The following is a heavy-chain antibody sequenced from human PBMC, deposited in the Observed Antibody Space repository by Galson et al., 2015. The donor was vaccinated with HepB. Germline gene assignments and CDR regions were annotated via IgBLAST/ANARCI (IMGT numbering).Heavy chain of an antibody. J-gene: IGHJ4*02. V-gene: IGHV3-53*01. Sequence: SLRLSCAASGFSIRSHYMNWVRQAPGKGLEWVSLIHGGNNKYYADPGKGRFTNPEDDSSNTLDTQMNSLRAEDTAVYYCAQLGTGYWGQETLVTVSS. CDR2: IHGGNNK. CDR1: GFSIRSHY. CDR3: AQLGTGY. D-gene: IGHD6-13*01.